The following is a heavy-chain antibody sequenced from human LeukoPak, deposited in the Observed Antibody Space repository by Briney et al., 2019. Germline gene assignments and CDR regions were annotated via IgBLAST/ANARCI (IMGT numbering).Heavy chain of an antibody. D-gene: IGHD5-24*01. Sequence: SQTLSLTCTVSGGSISSGSYYWSWIRQPAGKGLEWIGRIYTSGSTNYNPSLKSRVTISVDTSKIQFSLKLSSVTAADTAVYYCAREARVEMATIYDYWGQGTLVTVSS. CDR1: GGSISSGSYY. CDR3: AREARVEMATIYDY. J-gene: IGHJ4*02. CDR2: IYTSGST. V-gene: IGHV4-61*02.